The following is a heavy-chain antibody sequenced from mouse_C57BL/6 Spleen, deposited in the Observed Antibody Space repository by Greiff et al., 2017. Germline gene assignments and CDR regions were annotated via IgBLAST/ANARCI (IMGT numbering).Heavy chain of an antibody. J-gene: IGHJ3*01. CDR3: AAYGYDGAWFAY. D-gene: IGHD2-14*01. CDR2: IDPNSGGT. CDR1: GYTFTSYW. V-gene: IGHV1-72*01. Sequence: QVQLQQPGAELVKPGASVTLSCKASGYTFTSYWMHWVKQRPGRGLEWIGRIDPNSGGTKYNEKFKSKATLTVDKPSITAYMQLSSLTSEDSAVYYYAAYGYDGAWFAYWGQGTLVSVSA.